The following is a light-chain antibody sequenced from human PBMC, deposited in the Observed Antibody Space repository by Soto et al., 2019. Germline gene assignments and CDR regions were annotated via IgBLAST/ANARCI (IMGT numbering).Light chain of an antibody. CDR2: GAS. V-gene: IGKV3-20*01. CDR3: HHYGSSPQT. J-gene: IGKJ1*01. CDR1: QSVSATY. Sequence: EIVLTQFPGTLSLSPGERATLSCRATQSVSATYLAWYQQKPGQAPRLLIYGASSRATGIPDRFSGSGSGADFTLAISRLAPEDFAVYYCHHYGSSPQTFGQGTKVEIK.